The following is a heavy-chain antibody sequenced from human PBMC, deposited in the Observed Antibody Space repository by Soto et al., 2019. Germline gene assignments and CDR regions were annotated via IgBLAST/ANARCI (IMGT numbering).Heavy chain of an antibody. Sequence: PSESLCLTCAVAGGSINRGGYSRSWIRQPPGKGLEWMGYIYHSGSTYYNPSLKSRVTISVDRSKNQFSLKLSSVTAADTAVYYCARGDCGGNCSDAFDICGQGTMVTVSS. D-gene: IGHD2-21*02. CDR2: IYHSGST. CDR1: GGSINRGGYS. J-gene: IGHJ3*02. CDR3: ARGDCGGNCSDAFDI. V-gene: IGHV4-30-2*01.